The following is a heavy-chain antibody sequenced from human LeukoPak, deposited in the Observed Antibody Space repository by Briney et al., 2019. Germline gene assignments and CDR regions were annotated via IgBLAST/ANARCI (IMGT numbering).Heavy chain of an antibody. CDR3: ARGRVDIVVVPAAMSRYFDY. CDR1: GGSFSAYY. Sequence: SETLSLTCAVYGGSFSAYYWSWLRQPPGKGLEWIGEINHSGSTNYNPSLKSRVTISVDTSKNQFSLKLSSVTAADTAVYYCARGRVDIVVVPAAMSRYFDYWGQGTLVTVSS. CDR2: INHSGST. D-gene: IGHD2-2*03. J-gene: IGHJ4*02. V-gene: IGHV4-34*01.